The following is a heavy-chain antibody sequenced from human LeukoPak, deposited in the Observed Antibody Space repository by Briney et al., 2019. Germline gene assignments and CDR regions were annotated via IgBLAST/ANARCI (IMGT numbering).Heavy chain of an antibody. CDR2: IIAIFGRA. CDR1: GGTFSTQA. CDR3: AAISSSGWFYFDS. V-gene: IGHV1-69*06. Sequence: SVKVSCKASGGTFSTQAVSWVRQAPGQGLEWMGGIIAIFGRAAYAQKFRGKVTITAGISTSTAYMELSGLGSEDTAVYYCAAISSSGWFYFDSWGQGTLVTVSS. D-gene: IGHD6-19*01. J-gene: IGHJ4*02.